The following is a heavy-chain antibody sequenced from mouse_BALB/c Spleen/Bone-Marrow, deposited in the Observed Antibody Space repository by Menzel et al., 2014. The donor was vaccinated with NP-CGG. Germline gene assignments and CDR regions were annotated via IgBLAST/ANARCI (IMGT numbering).Heavy chain of an antibody. D-gene: IGHD2-13*01. CDR2: INPYNGGT. J-gene: IGHJ4*01. Sequence: EVKLVESGPELVKPGASMKISCKASGYSFTGYTMNWVKQSHGKNLEWIGLINPYNGGTSYNQKFKDKATLTVDKSSSTAYMELLSLTSGDSAVYYCTRGLEYVVDYWGQGTSVTVSS. CDR1: GYSFTGYT. CDR3: TRGLEYVVDY. V-gene: IGHV1-18*01.